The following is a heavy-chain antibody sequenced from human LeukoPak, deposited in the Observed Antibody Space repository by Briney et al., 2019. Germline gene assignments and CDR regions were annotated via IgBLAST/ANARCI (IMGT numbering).Heavy chain of an antibody. D-gene: IGHD1-26*01. CDR2: INHSGST. J-gene: IGHJ4*02. Sequence: PSETLSLTCAVYGGAFSGYYWSWIRPPPGKGLEWIGEINHSGSTNYNPSLKSRVTISVDTSKNQFSLKLSSVTAADTAVYYCASIGYFGYWGQGTLVTVSS. CDR1: GGAFSGYY. V-gene: IGHV4-34*01. CDR3: ASIGYFGY.